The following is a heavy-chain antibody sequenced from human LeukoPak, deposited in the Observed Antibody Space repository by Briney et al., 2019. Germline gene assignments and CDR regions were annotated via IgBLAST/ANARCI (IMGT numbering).Heavy chain of an antibody. J-gene: IGHJ4*02. D-gene: IGHD4-17*01. CDR3: ARDARPLLDYGDLGY. CDR2: IIPIFGTA. V-gene: IGHV1-69*13. Sequence: SVKVSCKASGGTFSSYAISWVRQAPGQGLEWMGGIIPIFGTANYAQKFQGRVTITADESTSTAYMELSSLRSEDTAVYYCARDARPLLDYGDLGYWGQGTLVTVSS. CDR1: GGTFSSYA.